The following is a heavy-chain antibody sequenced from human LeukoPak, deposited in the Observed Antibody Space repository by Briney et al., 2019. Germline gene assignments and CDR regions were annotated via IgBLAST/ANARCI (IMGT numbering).Heavy chain of an antibody. D-gene: IGHD5/OR15-5a*01. J-gene: IGHJ4*02. CDR3: ARHSVASPHYFDY. Sequence: PSETLSLTCTVSGGSISPYYWSWIRQPPGKDLEWIAFIFYSGSTHYNPSLTRRVTISVDTSKNQFSLKLTSVTAADTAVYYCARHSVASPHYFDYWGQGALVTVSS. CDR2: IFYSGST. CDR1: GGSISPYY. V-gene: IGHV4-59*08.